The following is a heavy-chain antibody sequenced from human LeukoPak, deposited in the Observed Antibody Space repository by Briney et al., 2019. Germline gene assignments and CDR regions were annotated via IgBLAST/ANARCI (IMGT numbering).Heavy chain of an antibody. CDR3: ARGGFTTPALYYYYGMDV. Sequence: SVKVSCKASGGTFSSYAISWVQQAPGQGLEWMGGIIPIFGTANYAQKFQGRVTITADESTSTAYMELSSLRSEDTAVYYCARGGFTTPALYYYYGMDVWGQGTTVTVSS. D-gene: IGHD4-17*01. J-gene: IGHJ6*02. V-gene: IGHV1-69*13. CDR2: IIPIFGTA. CDR1: GGTFSSYA.